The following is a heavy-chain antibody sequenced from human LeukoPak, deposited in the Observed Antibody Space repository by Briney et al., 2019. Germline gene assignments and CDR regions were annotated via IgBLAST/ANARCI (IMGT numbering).Heavy chain of an antibody. Sequence: ASVKVSCKTSGYTFTSYGISWVRQAPGQGLEWMGWISADNGKTNYAQKLQGRVTMTTDTSTTTAYMELRSLRSDDTAVYYCARRGYPVYYYYMDVWGKGTTVTISS. J-gene: IGHJ6*03. V-gene: IGHV1-18*01. D-gene: IGHD5-12*01. CDR1: GYTFTSYG. CDR2: ISADNGKT. CDR3: ARRGYPVYYYYMDV.